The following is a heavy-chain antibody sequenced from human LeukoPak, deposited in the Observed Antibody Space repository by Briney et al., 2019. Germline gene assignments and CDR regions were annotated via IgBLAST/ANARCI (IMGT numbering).Heavy chain of an antibody. CDR3: AREKGGVRGVIRD. D-gene: IGHD3-10*01. CDR2: IYHSGST. J-gene: IGHJ4*02. Sequence: PSETLSLTCTVSGDSISSSSFFWGWIRQPPGKGLEWIGSIYHSGSTYYNPSLKSRVTISVDTSKNQLSLKLSSVTAADTAVYYCAREKGGVRGVIRDWGQGTLVTVSS. CDR1: GDSISSSSFF. V-gene: IGHV4-39*07.